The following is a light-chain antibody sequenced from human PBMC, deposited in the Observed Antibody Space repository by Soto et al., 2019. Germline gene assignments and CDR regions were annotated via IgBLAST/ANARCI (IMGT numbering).Light chain of an antibody. Sequence: DIQLTQSPSFLSASVGDRVTITRRASQGISSYLAWYQQKPGKAPKLLIYDASTLESGVPSRFRGSGSGTEFTLTISSLQPDDFATYYCQQYKTYSWTFGQGTKVDIK. CDR1: QGISSY. CDR3: QQYKTYSWT. CDR2: DAS. V-gene: IGKV1-9*01. J-gene: IGKJ1*01.